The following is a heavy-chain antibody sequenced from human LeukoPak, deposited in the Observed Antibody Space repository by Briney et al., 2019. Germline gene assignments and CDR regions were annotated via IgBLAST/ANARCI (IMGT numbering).Heavy chain of an antibody. CDR1: GYTFTGYY. CDR2: INPNSGGT. V-gene: IGHV1-2*02. J-gene: IGHJ4*02. CDR3: ARGPDIAAAGPFDY. D-gene: IGHD6-13*01. Sequence: ASVKVSCKASGYTFTGYYMHWVRQAPGQGLEWMGWINPNSGGTNYAQKFQGRVTMTRDTSISTAYMELSRLRSDDTAVYYCARGPDIAAAGPFDYWGQGTLVTVSS.